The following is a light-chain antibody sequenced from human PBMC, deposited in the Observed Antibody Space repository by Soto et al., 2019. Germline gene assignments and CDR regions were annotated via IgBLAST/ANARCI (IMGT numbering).Light chain of an antibody. Sequence: EIMMTQSPGTLSVSPGEGATLSCRASQSVSSMLAWYQQKPGQAPRLLIYAASTRATGIPARFSGSGSGAEFILTISSLQSEDAAVYYCQQYDKWPITFGQGTRLEVK. CDR3: QQYDKWPIT. CDR2: AAS. CDR1: QSVSSM. J-gene: IGKJ5*01. V-gene: IGKV3-15*01.